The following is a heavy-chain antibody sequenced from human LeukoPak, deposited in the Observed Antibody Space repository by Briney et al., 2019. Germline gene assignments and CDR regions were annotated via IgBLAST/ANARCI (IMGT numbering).Heavy chain of an antibody. D-gene: IGHD3-10*01. V-gene: IGHV1-69*13. CDR2: IIPIFGTA. CDR1: GGTFSSYA. Sequence: GASVKVSCKASGGTFSSYAISWVRQAPGQGLEWMGGIIPIFGTANYAQKFQGRVTITADESTSTAYMELSSLRSEDTAVYYCARGQPLRSGSYYNYYYYYYMDVWGKGTTVTISS. CDR3: ARGQPLRSGSYYNYYYYYYMDV. J-gene: IGHJ6*03.